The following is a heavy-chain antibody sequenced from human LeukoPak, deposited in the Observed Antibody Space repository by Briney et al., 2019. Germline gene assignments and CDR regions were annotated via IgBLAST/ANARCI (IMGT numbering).Heavy chain of an antibody. CDR1: AYTFTSHY. CDR3: ARDPYYGSGSYNYFDY. V-gene: IGHV1-46*01. Sequence: GASVKVSCKASAYTFTSHYIHWVRQAPGQGPEWMGKIIPSVGSTNSAQKFQGRLTMTRDTSTSTVHMELSNLRSEDTAVYYCARDPYYGSGSYNYFDYWGQGTLVTVSS. J-gene: IGHJ4*02. CDR2: IIPSVGST. D-gene: IGHD3-10*01.